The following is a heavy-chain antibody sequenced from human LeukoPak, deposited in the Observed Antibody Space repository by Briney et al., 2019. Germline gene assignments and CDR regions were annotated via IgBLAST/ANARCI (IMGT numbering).Heavy chain of an antibody. V-gene: IGHV3-74*01. CDR3: ARGTAATAGIDY. Sequence: GGSLRLSCAASGFTFGSYWMHWVRQAPGKGLVWVSHINTDGSSPTYGDSAKGRFTVSRDNAKNTLFLQMNSLRVEDTAVYYCARGTAATAGIDYWGQGTLVTVSS. D-gene: IGHD6-13*01. J-gene: IGHJ4*02. CDR1: GFTFGSYW. CDR2: INTDGSSP.